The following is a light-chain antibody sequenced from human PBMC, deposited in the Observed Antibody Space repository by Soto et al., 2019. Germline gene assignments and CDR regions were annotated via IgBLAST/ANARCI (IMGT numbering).Light chain of an antibody. V-gene: IGLV7-43*01. J-gene: IGLJ2*01. CDR1: TGAVTSGYY. Sequence: QAVVTQEPSLTVSPGGTGTLTCASSTGAVTSGYYPNWFPQKPGQAPSALIYSTSNKHSWTPARFSGSLLGGKAALTLSGVQPEDEAEYYCLLFYGGAQLVFGGGAKLTVL. CDR3: LLFYGGAQLV. CDR2: STS.